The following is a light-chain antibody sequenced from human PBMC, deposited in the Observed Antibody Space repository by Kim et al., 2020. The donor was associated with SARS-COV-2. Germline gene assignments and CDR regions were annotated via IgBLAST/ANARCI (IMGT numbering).Light chain of an antibody. Sequence: GQSVTLSCPGTSSDVGGYNYVSWYQLRPDKAPKLMIYAVSERPSGVPDRFSGSKSGNTAFLTISGLQAEDEGDYYCSSYAGSSSLLFGGGTKVTVL. CDR1: SSDVGGYNY. V-gene: IGLV2-11*01. CDR2: AVS. J-gene: IGLJ3*02. CDR3: SSYAGSSSLL.